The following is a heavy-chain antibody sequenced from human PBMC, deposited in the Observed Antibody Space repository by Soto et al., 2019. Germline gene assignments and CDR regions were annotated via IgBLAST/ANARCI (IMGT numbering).Heavy chain of an antibody. D-gene: IGHD5-18*01. J-gene: IGHJ5*02. CDR2: INSDGSST. V-gene: IGHV3-74*01. Sequence: GGSLRLSCAASGFTFSSYWMHWVRQAPGKGLVWVSRINSDGSSTSYADSVKGRFTISRDNAKNTLYLQMNSLRAEDTAVYYCAREVEWDTAMVYNWFDPWGQGTLVTVSS. CDR3: AREVEWDTAMVYNWFDP. CDR1: GFTFSSYW.